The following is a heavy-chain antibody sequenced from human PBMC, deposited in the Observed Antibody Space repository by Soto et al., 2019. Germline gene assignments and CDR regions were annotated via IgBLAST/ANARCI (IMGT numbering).Heavy chain of an antibody. CDR3: ARGGRFAVADTDY. D-gene: IGHD6-19*01. CDR1: GYTFTNYG. J-gene: IGHJ4*02. Sequence: QVQLVQSGVEVKKPGASVKVSCKASGYTFTNYGITWVRQAPGQGLEWLGWISGYNGNTNYAQKFQGRVTMTTDTSTSTAYMDLRSLRSDDTAVYYCARGGRFAVADTDYWGQGTLLIVSS. V-gene: IGHV1-18*01. CDR2: ISGYNGNT.